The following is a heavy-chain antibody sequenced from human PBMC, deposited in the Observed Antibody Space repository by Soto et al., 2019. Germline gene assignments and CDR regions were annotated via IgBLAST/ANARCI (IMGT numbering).Heavy chain of an antibody. Sequence: ESLSLTCTVSGGSISSYYWSWIRQAPGKGLEWIGYIYYSRSTKYNPSLKSRVTISVDTSKNQFSLKLSSVTAADTAAYYCARDAPNYDFWSLEFMDVWGKGTTVTVSS. CDR3: ARDAPNYDFWSLEFMDV. D-gene: IGHD3-3*01. CDR1: GGSISSYY. J-gene: IGHJ6*03. CDR2: IYYSRST. V-gene: IGHV4-59*01.